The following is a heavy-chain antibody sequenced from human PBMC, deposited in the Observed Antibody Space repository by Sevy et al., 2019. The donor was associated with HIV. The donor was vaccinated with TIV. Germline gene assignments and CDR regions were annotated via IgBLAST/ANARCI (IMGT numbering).Heavy chain of an antibody. D-gene: IGHD5-12*01. Sequence: ASVKVSCKASGYTFTGYYMHWVRQAPGQGLEWMGWINPNSGGTNYAQKFQGRVTMTRDTSISTAYMELSRLRSDDTAVYYCARDPHYSGYPGRGFDPWGQGTLVTVSS. J-gene: IGHJ5*02. CDR3: ARDPHYSGYPGRGFDP. CDR1: GYTFTGYY. CDR2: INPNSGGT. V-gene: IGHV1-2*02.